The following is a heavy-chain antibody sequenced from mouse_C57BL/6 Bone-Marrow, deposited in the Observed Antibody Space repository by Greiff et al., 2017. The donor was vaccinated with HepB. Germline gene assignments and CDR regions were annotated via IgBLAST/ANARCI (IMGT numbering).Heavy chain of an antibody. V-gene: IGHV1-15*01. CDR1: GYTFTDYE. J-gene: IGHJ2*01. CDR3: TREEGMITRYFDY. D-gene: IGHD2-4*01. CDR2: IDPETGGT. Sequence: QVQLQQSGAELVRPGASVTLSCKASGYTFTDYEMHWVKQTPVHGLEWIGAIDPETGGTAYNQKFKGKAILTADKSSSTAYMELRSLTSEDSAVYYCTREEGMITRYFDYWGQGTTLTVSS.